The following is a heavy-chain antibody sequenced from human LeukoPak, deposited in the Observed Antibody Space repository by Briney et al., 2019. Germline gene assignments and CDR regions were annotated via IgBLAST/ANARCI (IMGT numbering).Heavy chain of an antibody. CDR2: IWYDGSNK. CDR3: ARDPSGYGSGNYFDF. CDR1: GFTFSSYG. J-gene: IGHJ4*02. D-gene: IGHD5-12*01. Sequence: GRSLRLSCAASGFTFSSYGMHWVRQAPGKGLEWVAVIWYDGSNKYYADSVKGRFTISRDNSKNTLFLQMNSLRADDTAVYYCARDPSGYGSGNYFDFWGQGTLVTVSS. V-gene: IGHV3-33*01.